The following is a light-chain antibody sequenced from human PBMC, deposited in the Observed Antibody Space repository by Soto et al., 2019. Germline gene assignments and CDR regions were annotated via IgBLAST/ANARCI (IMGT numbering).Light chain of an antibody. CDR3: QQYEAYPLT. CDR1: QSISSW. V-gene: IGKV1-5*03. CDR2: KAS. Sequence: DIQLTQSPSTLSASVGDRATITCRASQSISSWLAWYQQKPGKAPKLLVYKASSLESGVPSRFSGSGSWTEFTLTISTLQPDDCATYYGQQYEAYPLTFGGGTKVEI. J-gene: IGKJ4*01.